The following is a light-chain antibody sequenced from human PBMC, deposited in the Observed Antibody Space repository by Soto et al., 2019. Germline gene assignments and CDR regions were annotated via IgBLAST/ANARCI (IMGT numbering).Light chain of an antibody. J-gene: IGLJ3*02. Sequence: QSALTQPASVSGSPGQSITISCTGTSSDVGGYNYVSWYQQHPGKAPKFIISEVNKRPSGVSDRFSGSKSGNTASLTVSGLQAEDEAEYCCCSYTTGAFVFGGGTKLTVL. CDR2: EVN. CDR3: CSYTTGAFV. CDR1: SSDVGGYNY. V-gene: IGLV2-23*02.